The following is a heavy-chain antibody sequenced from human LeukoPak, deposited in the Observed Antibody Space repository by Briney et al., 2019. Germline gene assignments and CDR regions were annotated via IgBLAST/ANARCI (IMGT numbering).Heavy chain of an antibody. D-gene: IGHD1-26*01. Sequence: SQTLSLTCAISGDSVSTNSATWTWLRQSPSRGLEWLGRTYYRSKWYNDYAVSMKSRITINPHTSKNQFSLQLNSVTPEDTAVYYCARLVGASWFDSWGQGTLVTVSS. J-gene: IGHJ5*01. V-gene: IGHV6-1*01. CDR1: GDSVSTNSAT. CDR2: TYYRSKWYN. CDR3: ARLVGASWFDS.